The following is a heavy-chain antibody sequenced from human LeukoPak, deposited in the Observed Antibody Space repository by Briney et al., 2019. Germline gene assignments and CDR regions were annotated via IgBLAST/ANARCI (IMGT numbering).Heavy chain of an antibody. D-gene: IGHD1-1*01. CDR2: INNYGGST. CDR3: ARYWNDRYFDY. V-gene: IGHV3-23*01. J-gene: IGHJ4*02. CDR1: GFTFSTYS. Sequence: GGSLRLSCAASGFTFSTYSMGWVRQAPGKGLEWVSVINNYGGSTFYADSVKGRLTISRDNSKNTLYLQMNSLRAEDTAVYYCARYWNDRYFDYWGQGTLVTVSS.